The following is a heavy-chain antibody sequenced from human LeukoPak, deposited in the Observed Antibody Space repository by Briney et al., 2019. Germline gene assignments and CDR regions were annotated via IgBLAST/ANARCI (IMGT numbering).Heavy chain of an antibody. CDR3: ARSCDDSSGWDDAFDI. Sequence: SETLSLTCAVSGGSISSGGYPWNWIRQPPGKGLEWIGYIFYSGSTYYNPSLKSRLTISVDTSKNQFSLTLSSLTAADTAVYYCARSCDDSSGWDDAFDIWGQGTMVTVSS. CDR2: IFYSGST. V-gene: IGHV4-30-4*07. D-gene: IGHD3-22*01. CDR1: GGSISSGGYP. J-gene: IGHJ3*02.